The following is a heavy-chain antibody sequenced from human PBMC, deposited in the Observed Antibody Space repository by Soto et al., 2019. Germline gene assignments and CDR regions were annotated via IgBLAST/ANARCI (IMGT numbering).Heavy chain of an antibody. D-gene: IGHD1-26*01. CDR3: AKDSRALIVGATDFDY. CDR2: ISYDGSNK. V-gene: IGHV3-30*18. J-gene: IGHJ4*02. CDR1: GFTFSSYG. Sequence: QVQLVESGGGVVQPGRSLRLSCAASGFTFSSYGMHWVRQAPGKGLEWVAVISYDGSNKYYADSVKGRFTISRDNSKNTLYLQMNSLRAEDTAVYYCAKDSRALIVGATDFDYWGQGTLVTVSS.